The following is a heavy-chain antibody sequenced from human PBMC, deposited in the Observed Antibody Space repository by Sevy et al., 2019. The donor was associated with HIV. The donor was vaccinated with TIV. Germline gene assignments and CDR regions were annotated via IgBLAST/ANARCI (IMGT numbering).Heavy chain of an antibody. CDR1: GFTFSSYG. J-gene: IGHJ4*02. V-gene: IGHV3-30*18. D-gene: IGHD2-2*01. CDR3: AKERGYCSSTSCFDFDY. Sequence: GGSLRLSCAASGFTFSSYGMHWVRQAPGKGLEWVAVISYDGSNKYYADSVKGRFTISRDNSKNTLYLQMNSLRAEDTAVYYCAKERGYCSSTSCFDFDYWGQGPLVTVSS. CDR2: ISYDGSNK.